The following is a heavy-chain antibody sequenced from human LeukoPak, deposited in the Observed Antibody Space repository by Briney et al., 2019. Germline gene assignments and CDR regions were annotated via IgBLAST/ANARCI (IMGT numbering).Heavy chain of an antibody. Sequence: SQTLSLTCTVSGGSISSGDYYWSWIRQPPGKGPEWIGYIYYSGSTYYNPSLKSRVTISVDTSKNQFSLKLSSVTAADTAVYYCAREYLAVAGNWYFDLWGRGTLVTVSS. V-gene: IGHV4-30-4*01. CDR3: AREYLAVAGNWYFDL. J-gene: IGHJ2*01. CDR2: IYYSGST. D-gene: IGHD6-19*01. CDR1: GGSISSGDYY.